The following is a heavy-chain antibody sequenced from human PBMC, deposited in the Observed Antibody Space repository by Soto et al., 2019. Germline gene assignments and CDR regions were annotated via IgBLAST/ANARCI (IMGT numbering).Heavy chain of an antibody. V-gene: IGHV3-23*01. CDR1: EFTFSSFA. CDR3: EKGRHKVTAHDDYDM. Sequence: GGSLRLSCAGSEFTFSSFAMSWVRQAPGKALESASATTRSGAFTNYGSSLKGGFSISRDNPKHTQFLQMNRTGAEDKAVYYSEKGRHKVTAHDDYDMWGHGTMVTFSS. CDR2: TTRSGAFT. J-gene: IGHJ3*02. D-gene: IGHD2-21*02.